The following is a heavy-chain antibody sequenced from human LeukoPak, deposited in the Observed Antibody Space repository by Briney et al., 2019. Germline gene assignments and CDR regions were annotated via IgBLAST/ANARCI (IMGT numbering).Heavy chain of an antibody. CDR1: GFTFSGYS. CDR2: ISRSSSYI. J-gene: IGHJ3*02. Sequence: GGSLRLSCAASGFTFSGYSLNWVRQAPGKGPEWVSSISRSSSYIYYADSVKGRFTISRDNAKNSLYLQMNSLRAEDTAVYYCASFPPYMVRTDAFDIWGQGTMVTVSS. CDR3: ASFPPYMVRTDAFDI. D-gene: IGHD3-10*01. V-gene: IGHV3-21*01.